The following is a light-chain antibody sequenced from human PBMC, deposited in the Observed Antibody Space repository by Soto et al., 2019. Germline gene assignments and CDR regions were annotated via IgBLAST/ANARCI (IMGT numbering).Light chain of an antibody. CDR2: GAS. J-gene: IGKJ1*01. CDR3: EQYDRCPPWT. Sequence: EVVMTQSPASLYVSLGERATVSCSASQSISANLAWSQQKRGQPPRLVIYGASTRATGIPARFSGSGSGTEFTLTINSLQSEDFGIYYCEQYDRCPPWTFGQGTKVEIK. V-gene: IGKV3-15*01. CDR1: QSISAN.